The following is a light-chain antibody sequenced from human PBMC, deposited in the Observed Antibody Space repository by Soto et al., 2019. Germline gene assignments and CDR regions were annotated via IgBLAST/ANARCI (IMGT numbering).Light chain of an antibody. CDR1: QSISSW. J-gene: IGKJ1*01. CDR3: QQYNTYRT. Sequence: DIQVTQSKTFMSASVGDSVTITCRASQSISSWLAWYQQKPGKAPKPLIYKASSLESGVPSRFSGSGSGTEFTLTISSLQPDDSATYYCQQYNTYRTFGQGTKVDIK. V-gene: IGKV1-5*03. CDR2: KAS.